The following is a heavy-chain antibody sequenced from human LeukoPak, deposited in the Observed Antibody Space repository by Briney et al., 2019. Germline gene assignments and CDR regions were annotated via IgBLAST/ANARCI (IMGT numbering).Heavy chain of an antibody. CDR3: ARPQDFGLTGMNAFDI. D-gene: IGHD7-27*01. V-gene: IGHV5-51*01. J-gene: IGHJ3*02. Sequence: GESLNISCKGSGYSFNTYWIGWVRQIPGKGLEWMGFVYPGDSDTKYSPSFQGQVTTSACKSISTAYLQWSSLKASDTAMYYCARPQDFGLTGMNAFDIWGQGTMVTVSS. CDR2: VYPGDSDT. CDR1: GYSFNTYW.